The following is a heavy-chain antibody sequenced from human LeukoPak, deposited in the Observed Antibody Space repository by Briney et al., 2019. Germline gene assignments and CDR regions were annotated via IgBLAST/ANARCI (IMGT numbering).Heavy chain of an antibody. CDR3: ASTSRHYQGSGSNLTSWPAGMDG. Sequence: SETLSLTCTVSGGSMSAFFWTWIRQPPGKELEWIGSIYYSGSTTKYNPSLKTRVTISVDPSKSQFSLKLYSATTADTAVYSCASTSRHYQGSGSNLTSWPAGMDGWGQGTTVTVSS. D-gene: IGHD3-10*01. CDR2: IYYSGSTT. CDR1: GGSMSAFF. V-gene: IGHV4-59*01. J-gene: IGHJ6*02.